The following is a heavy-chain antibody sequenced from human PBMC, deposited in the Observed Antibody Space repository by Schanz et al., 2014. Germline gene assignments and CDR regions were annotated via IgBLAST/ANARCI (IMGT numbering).Heavy chain of an antibody. CDR3: AKGRFGELSAFDI. D-gene: IGHD3-10*01. CDR1: GFSFSSYA. Sequence: VQVVQSGGGLVKPGGSLRLSCAASGFSFSSYAMSWVRQAPGKGLEWVSAISGGGGTTYYADSVKGRFTISRDNSKNTLYLQMNSLRAEDTAVYYCAKGRFGELSAFDIWGQGTMVTVSS. J-gene: IGHJ3*02. CDR2: ISGGGGTT. V-gene: IGHV3-23*04.